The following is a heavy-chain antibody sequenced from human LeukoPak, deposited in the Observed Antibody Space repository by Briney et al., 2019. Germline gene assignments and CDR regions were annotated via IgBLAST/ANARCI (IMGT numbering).Heavy chain of an antibody. J-gene: IGHJ3*01. Sequence: GGSLRLSCAASGFTFSNSGMHWVRQAPGKGLEWAAVIWYDGSNEYYADAVKGRFIISRDNSKNTVHLQVHSLRVEDTSVYYCAREISMFVNAFDLWGQGTLVAVSS. CDR1: GFTFSNSG. V-gene: IGHV3-33*01. D-gene: IGHD3-10*02. CDR2: IWYDGSNE. CDR3: AREISMFVNAFDL.